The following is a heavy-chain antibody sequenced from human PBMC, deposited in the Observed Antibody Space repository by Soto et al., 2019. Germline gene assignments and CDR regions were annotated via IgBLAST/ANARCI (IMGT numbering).Heavy chain of an antibody. J-gene: IGHJ4*02. D-gene: IGHD6-13*01. CDR2: INAGNGNT. V-gene: IGHV1-3*01. CDR3: ARDLEGIAAAGTGDY. Sequence: GASVKVSCKASGYTFTSYAMHWVRQAPGQRLEWMGWINAGNGNTKYSQNFQGRVTITRDTSASTAYMELSSLRSEDTAVYYCARDLEGIAAAGTGDYWGQGTLVTVSS. CDR1: GYTFTSYA.